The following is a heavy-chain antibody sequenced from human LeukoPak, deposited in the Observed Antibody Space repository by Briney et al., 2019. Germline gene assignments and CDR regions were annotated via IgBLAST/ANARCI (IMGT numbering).Heavy chain of an antibody. Sequence: GGSVRLACATSGFSVSSKWMHWVRQAPGEGLMWVSLISRDTDGARTNYADSVKGRFTISRDYAKNTVYLQMNSLRAEDTAVYYCVPAEMQWGQGTLVTVSS. CDR1: GFSVSSKW. J-gene: IGHJ4*02. CDR3: VPAEMQ. V-gene: IGHV3-74*01. D-gene: IGHD5-24*01. CDR2: ISRDTDGART.